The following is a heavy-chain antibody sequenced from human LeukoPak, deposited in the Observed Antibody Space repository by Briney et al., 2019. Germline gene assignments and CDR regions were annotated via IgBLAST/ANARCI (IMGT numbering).Heavy chain of an antibody. V-gene: IGHV3-66*01. CDR1: GFTVSSNY. D-gene: IGHD3-10*01. J-gene: IGHJ4*02. CDR3: ARGYGSGTSPYYFDY. Sequence: GGSLRLSCAASGFTVSSNYMSWVRQAPGKGLEWVSVIYSGGSTYYADSVKGRFTISRDNSKNTLYLQMNSLRAEDTAVYYCARGYGSGTSPYYFDYWGQGTLVTVSS. CDR2: IYSGGST.